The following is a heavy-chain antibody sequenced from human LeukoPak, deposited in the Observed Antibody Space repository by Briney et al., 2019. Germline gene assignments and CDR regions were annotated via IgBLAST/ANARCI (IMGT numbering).Heavy chain of an antibody. CDR2: INPNSGGT. CDR1: GYTFTSYY. D-gene: IGHD3-10*01. V-gene: IGHV1-2*02. Sequence: ASVKVSCKASGYTFTSYYMHWVRQAPGQGLEWMGWINPNSGGTNYAQKFQGRVTMTRDTSISTAYMELSRLRSDDTAVYYCVRDRDYGSGSPDYWGQGTLVTVSS. CDR3: VRDRDYGSGSPDY. J-gene: IGHJ4*02.